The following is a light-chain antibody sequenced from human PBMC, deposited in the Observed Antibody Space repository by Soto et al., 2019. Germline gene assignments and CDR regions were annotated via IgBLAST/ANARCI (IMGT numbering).Light chain of an antibody. CDR2: AAS. CDR3: QQSYSTPMYT. CDR1: QSISSY. Sequence: DIQMTQPPSSLSASVGDRVTITCRASQSISSYLNWYQQKPGKAPKLPIYAASSLQSGVPSRFSGSGSGTDFTLTISSLQPEDFATYYCQQSYSTPMYTFGQGTKLESK. J-gene: IGKJ2*01. V-gene: IGKV1-39*01.